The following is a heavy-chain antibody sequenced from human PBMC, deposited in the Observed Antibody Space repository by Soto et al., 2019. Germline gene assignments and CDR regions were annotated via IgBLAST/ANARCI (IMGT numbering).Heavy chain of an antibody. CDR2: INHSGST. D-gene: IGHD6-19*01. CDR1: GGSFSGYY. Sequence: SETLSLTCAVYGGSFSGYYWSWIRQPPGKGLEWIGEINHSGSTNYNPSLKSRVTISVDTSKNQFSLKLSSVTAADTAVYYCARGGQGGYSSGWYRSGYFDYWGQGTLVTVSS. J-gene: IGHJ4*02. CDR3: ARGGQGGYSSGWYRSGYFDY. V-gene: IGHV4-34*01.